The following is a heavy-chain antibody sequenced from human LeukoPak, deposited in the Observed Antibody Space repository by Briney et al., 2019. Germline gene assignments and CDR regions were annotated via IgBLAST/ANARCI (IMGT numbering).Heavy chain of an antibody. CDR2: MNPNSGNT. CDR3: AVLRYFDGGDWFDP. D-gene: IGHD3-9*01. V-gene: IGHV1-8*01. CDR1: GYTFTSYD. Sequence: ASVNVSCKASGYTFTSYDINWVRQATGQGLEWMGWMNPNSGNTGYAQKFQGRVTMTRNTSISTAYMELSSLRSEDTAVYYCAVLRYFDGGDWFDPWGQGTLVTVSS. J-gene: IGHJ5*02.